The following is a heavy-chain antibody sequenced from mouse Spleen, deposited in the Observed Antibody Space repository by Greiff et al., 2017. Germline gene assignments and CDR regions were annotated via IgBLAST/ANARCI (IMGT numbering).Heavy chain of an antibody. CDR3: AREYGHWYFDV. CDR2: INYDGSST. J-gene: IGHJ1*01. D-gene: IGHD2-10*02. V-gene: IGHV5-16*01. CDR1: GFTFSDYY. Sequence: EVQVVESEGGLVQPGSSMKLSCTASGFTFSDYYMAWVRQVPEKGLEWVANINYDGSSTYYLDSLKSRFIISRDNAKNILYLQMSSLKSEDTATYYCAREYGHWYFDVWGAGTTVTVSS.